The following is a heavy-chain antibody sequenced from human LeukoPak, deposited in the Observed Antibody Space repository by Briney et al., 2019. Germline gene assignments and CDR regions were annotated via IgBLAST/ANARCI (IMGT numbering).Heavy chain of an antibody. Sequence: GGSLRLSCAASGFTFRNAWMTWVRQAPGMRLEWVGQIESKIDGGTTDYAAPVKGRFTISREDSQNTLYLQMNSLKTDDAAVYYCTTTVGYWGQGTLVTVSS. CDR1: GFTFRNAW. D-gene: IGHD1-26*01. CDR2: IESKIDGGTT. J-gene: IGHJ4*02. V-gene: IGHV3-15*04. CDR3: TTTVGY.